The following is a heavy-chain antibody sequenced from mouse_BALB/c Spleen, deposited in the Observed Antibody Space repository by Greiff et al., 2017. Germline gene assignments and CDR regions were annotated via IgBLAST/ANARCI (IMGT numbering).Heavy chain of an antibody. CDR1: GFSLTSYG. V-gene: IGHV2-9*02. J-gene: IGHJ4*01. CDR3: ARKLKGGGDAMDY. CDR2: IWAGGST. Sequence: VQLQQSGPGLVAPSQSLSITCTVSGFSLTSYGVHWVRQPPGKGLEWLGVIWAGGSTNYNSALMSRLSISKDNSKSQVFLKMNSLQTDDTAMYYCARKLKGGGDAMDYWGQGTSVTVSS.